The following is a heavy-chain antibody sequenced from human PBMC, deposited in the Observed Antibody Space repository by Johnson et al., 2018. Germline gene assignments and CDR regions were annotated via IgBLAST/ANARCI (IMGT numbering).Heavy chain of an antibody. Sequence: EVQLVESGGGLVQPGGSXRLSCAASGFTFNMYAMSWVRQSPGKGLEWVSTISGGGGSTYYADSVKGQFTISRNNSKNTLSLQMNSLRDEDTATYAGAKTHDYDVLTGRVIRGLYMDVWGKGTTVTVSS. J-gene: IGHJ6*03. CDR3: AKTHDYDVLTGRVIRGLYMDV. D-gene: IGHD3-9*01. CDR2: ISGGGGST. CDR1: GFTFNMYA. V-gene: IGHV3-23*04.